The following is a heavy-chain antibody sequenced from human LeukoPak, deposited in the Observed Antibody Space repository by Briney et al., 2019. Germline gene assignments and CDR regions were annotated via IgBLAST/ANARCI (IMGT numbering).Heavy chain of an antibody. V-gene: IGHV4-38-2*02. Sequence: SETLSLTCTVSGYSITRNYYWGWIRQPPGKGLEWIASISHGASTYYNPSLQSRVTMSVDTSKNQFSLKLSSVTAADTAVYYCAGQYTAYDAFDFWGQGTPVTVSS. J-gene: IGHJ4*02. D-gene: IGHD5-12*01. CDR3: AGQYTAYDAFDF. CDR1: GYSITRNYY. CDR2: ISHGAST.